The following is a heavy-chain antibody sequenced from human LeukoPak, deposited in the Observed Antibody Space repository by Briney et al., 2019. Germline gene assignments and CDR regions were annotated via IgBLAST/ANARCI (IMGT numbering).Heavy chain of an antibody. V-gene: IGHV4-59*01. J-gene: IGHJ4*02. CDR2: IYYSGST. CDR3: ARGGPVTVDY. Sequence: PSQTLSLTCAVSGGSISSYYWSWIRQPPGKGLEWIGYIYYSGSTNYNPSLKSRITISVDTSKNQFSLKLSSVTAADTAVYYCARGGPVTVDYWGQGTLVTVSS. CDR1: GGSISSYY. D-gene: IGHD2-21*02.